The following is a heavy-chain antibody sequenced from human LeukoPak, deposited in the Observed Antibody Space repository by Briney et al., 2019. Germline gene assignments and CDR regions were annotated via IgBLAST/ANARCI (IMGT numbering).Heavy chain of an antibody. CDR1: GFSFSDYV. CDR2: VSYDGSNQ. Sequence: GGSLRLSCAASGFSFSDYVMHWVRQAPGKGLEWVAVVSYDGSNQYYADSVKGRFTISRDNSKNTFYLQMNSLRAEDTAVYYCARARGGTSLDYWGQGTLVTVSS. V-gene: IGHV3-30-3*01. CDR3: ARARGGTSLDY. D-gene: IGHD3-10*01. J-gene: IGHJ4*02.